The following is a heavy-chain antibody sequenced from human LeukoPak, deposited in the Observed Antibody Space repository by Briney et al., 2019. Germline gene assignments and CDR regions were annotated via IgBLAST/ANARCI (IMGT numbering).Heavy chain of an antibody. D-gene: IGHD2-2*02. Sequence: PSETLSLTCTVSGYSISSGYYWGWIRQPPGKGLEWIGSIYHSGSTYYNPSLKIRVTISLGTSKNQFSLKLSSVTAADTAVYYCARESQYTLGYYMDVWGKGTTVTVSS. V-gene: IGHV4-38-2*02. J-gene: IGHJ6*03. CDR3: ARESQYTLGYYMDV. CDR1: GYSISSGYY. CDR2: IYHSGST.